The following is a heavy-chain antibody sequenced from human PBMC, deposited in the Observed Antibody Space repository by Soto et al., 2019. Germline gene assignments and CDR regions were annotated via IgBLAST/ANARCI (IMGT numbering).Heavy chain of an antibody. CDR3: ARWSRSAPVSF. V-gene: IGHV3-7*01. CDR2: INQDGSKK. Sequence: PGGSLRLSCAASGFAFGNSWMNWVRQAPGKGLEWVANINQDGSKKYYVDSVKGRFTISRDNAKNSLYLQMDSLRVEDTAVYYCARWSRSAPVSFWGQGTLVTVPS. J-gene: IGHJ4*02. CDR1: GFAFGNSW. D-gene: IGHD3-3*01.